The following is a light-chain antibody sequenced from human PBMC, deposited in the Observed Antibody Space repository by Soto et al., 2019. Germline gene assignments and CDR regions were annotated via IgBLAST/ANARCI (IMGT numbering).Light chain of an antibody. CDR1: QSVSSSY. CDR2: GAS. J-gene: IGKJ1*01. Sequence: EIVFTQSPGTLSLSPGEGATLSCRASQSVSSSYLAWYQQKFGQAPRLLIYGASNRATGIPDRFSGSGSGTDFTLTISRLEPEDFAVYYCQQQDTLPRTFGQGTKVDIK. CDR3: QQQDTLPRT. V-gene: IGKV3-20*01.